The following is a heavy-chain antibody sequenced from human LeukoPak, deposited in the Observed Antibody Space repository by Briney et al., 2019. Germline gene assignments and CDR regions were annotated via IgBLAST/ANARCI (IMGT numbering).Heavy chain of an antibody. CDR1: GCTVSSNY. J-gene: IGHJ3*02. D-gene: IGHD3-22*01. V-gene: IGHV3-53*01. Sequence: PGGSLRLSCAASGCTVSSNYMSWVRQAPGKGLEWVSVIYSGGSTYYADSVKGRFTISRDNSKNTLYLQMNSLRAEDTAVYYCARDYYDSSGYYWGAFDIWGQGTMVTVSS. CDR3: ARDYYDSSGYYWGAFDI. CDR2: IYSGGST.